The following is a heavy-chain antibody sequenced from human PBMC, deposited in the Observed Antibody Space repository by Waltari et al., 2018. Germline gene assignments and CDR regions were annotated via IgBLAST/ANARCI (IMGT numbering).Heavy chain of an antibody. V-gene: IGHV1-69*04. CDR3: ARGRYYDSSGYIY. J-gene: IGHJ4*02. Sequence: QVQLVQSGAEVKKPGSSVKVSCKASGGTFSSYAISWVRQAPGQGLEWMGGVIPIRGIANDAQKYQCRVQITADDATSTASMELSGLRSEDAAVYYCARGRYYDSSGYIYWGQGTLVTVSS. CDR1: GGTFSSYA. D-gene: IGHD3-22*01. CDR2: VIPIRGIA.